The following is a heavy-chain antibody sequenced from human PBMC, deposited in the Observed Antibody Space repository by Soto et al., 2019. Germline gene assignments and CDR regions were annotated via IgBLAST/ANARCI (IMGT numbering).Heavy chain of an antibody. CDR3: AGGGDTAGGYYYYGMDV. V-gene: IGHV1-69*01. CDR2: IIPIFGTA. Sequence: QVQLVQSGAEVKKPGSSVKVSCKASGGTFSSYAISWVRQAPGQGLEWMGGIIPIFGTANYAQQFQGRVTLTADESPSTASMELSSPRSEDTAVYYCAGGGDTAGGYYYYGMDVGGQGTTVTVSS. CDR1: GGTFSSYA. D-gene: IGHD5-18*01. J-gene: IGHJ6*02.